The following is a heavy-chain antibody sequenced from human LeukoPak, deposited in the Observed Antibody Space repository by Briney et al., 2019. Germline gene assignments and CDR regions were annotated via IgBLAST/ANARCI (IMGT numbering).Heavy chain of an antibody. CDR1: GGSISSYY. CDR3: ARLIVGATYGNYYYYMDV. Sequence: TSETLSLTCTVSGGSISSYYWSWIRQPPGKGLEWIGYIYTSGSTNYNPSLKSRVTISVDTSKNPFSLKLSSVTAADTAVYYCARLIVGATYGNYYYYMDVWGKGTTVTVSS. J-gene: IGHJ6*03. V-gene: IGHV4-4*09. CDR2: IYTSGST. D-gene: IGHD1-26*01.